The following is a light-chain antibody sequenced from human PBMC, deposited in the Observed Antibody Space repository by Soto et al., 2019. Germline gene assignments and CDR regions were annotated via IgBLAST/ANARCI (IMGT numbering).Light chain of an antibody. CDR3: QQYGDSTGWT. CDR2: GAY. Sequence: EIVLTQSPGTLSLSPGERATLSCRASQSVSSIYLGWYQQKPGQAPRLLIYGAYSRATGIPDRFSGSGSGTDFALTISRLGPEDFAVYYCQQYGDSTGWTFGQGTKVEIK. V-gene: IGKV3-20*01. J-gene: IGKJ1*01. CDR1: QSVSSIY.